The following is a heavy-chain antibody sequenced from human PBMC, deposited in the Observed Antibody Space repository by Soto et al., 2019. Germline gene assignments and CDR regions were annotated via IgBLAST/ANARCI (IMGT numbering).Heavy chain of an antibody. V-gene: IGHV4-30-4*01. J-gene: IGHJ4*02. CDR1: GGSISSGDYY. Sequence: SETLSLTCTVSGGSISSGDYYWSWIRQPPGKGLEWIGYIYYSGSTYYNPSLKSRVTISVDTSKNQFSLKLSSVTAADTAVYYCARDGYYGDYVGYFDYWGQGTLVTVSS. D-gene: IGHD4-17*01. CDR2: IYYSGST. CDR3: ARDGYYGDYVGYFDY.